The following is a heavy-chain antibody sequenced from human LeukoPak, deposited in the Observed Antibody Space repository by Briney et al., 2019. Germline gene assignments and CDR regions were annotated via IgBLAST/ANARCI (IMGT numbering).Heavy chain of an antibody. V-gene: IGHV4-59*01. CDR3: ARGQGYSYGYEWFDP. D-gene: IGHD5-18*01. Sequence: PSETLSLTCTVSGGSISSYYWSWIRQPPGKGLEWIGYIYYTGSTNYNPSLKSRVTISVDTSKNQFSLKLSSVTAADTAVYYCARGQGYSYGYEWFDPWGQGTLVTVSS. CDR2: IYYTGST. CDR1: GGSISSYY. J-gene: IGHJ5*02.